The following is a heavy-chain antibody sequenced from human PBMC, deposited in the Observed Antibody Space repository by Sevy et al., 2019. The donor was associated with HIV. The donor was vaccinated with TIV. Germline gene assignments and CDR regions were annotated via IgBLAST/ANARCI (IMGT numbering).Heavy chain of an antibody. D-gene: IGHD6-6*01. V-gene: IGHV3-23*01. J-gene: IGHJ4*02. Sequence: GGSLRLSCAASGFTFSSYAMSWVRQAPGKGLEWVTAISGSGGSTYYADSVKGRFTISRDNSKNTLYLQMNSLRAEDTAVYSCVPSGGKIAARLGYWGQGTLVTVSS. CDR2: ISGSGGST. CDR3: VPSGGKIAARLGY. CDR1: GFTFSSYA.